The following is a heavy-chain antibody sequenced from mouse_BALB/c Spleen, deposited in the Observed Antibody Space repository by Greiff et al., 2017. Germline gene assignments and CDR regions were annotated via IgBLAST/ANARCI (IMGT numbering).Heavy chain of an antibody. J-gene: IGHJ3*01. D-gene: IGHD2-1*01. CDR2: IDPANGNT. V-gene: IGHV14-1*02. CDR3: ALIYYGNYGAY. Sequence: VQLQQSGAELVRPGALVKLSCKASGFNIKDYYMHWVKQRPEQGLEWIGRIDPANGNTKYDPKFQGKATITADTSSNTAYLQLSSLTSEDTAVYYCALIYYGNYGAYWGQGTLVTVSA. CDR1: GFNIKDYY.